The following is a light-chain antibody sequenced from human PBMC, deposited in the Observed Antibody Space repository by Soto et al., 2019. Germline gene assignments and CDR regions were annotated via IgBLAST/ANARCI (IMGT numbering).Light chain of an antibody. Sequence: EIVLTQSPATLSSFPGARAPLSCRPSQYINTRLAWYQHSPGQAPRLLIYQTSIRAAGIPARFSASGSGTDFTLTIGRLEPEDFAVYYCHQYGISPPRTFGQGTKVDIK. CDR3: HQYGISPPRT. CDR2: QTS. V-gene: IGKV3-20*01. CDR1: QYINTR. J-gene: IGKJ1*01.